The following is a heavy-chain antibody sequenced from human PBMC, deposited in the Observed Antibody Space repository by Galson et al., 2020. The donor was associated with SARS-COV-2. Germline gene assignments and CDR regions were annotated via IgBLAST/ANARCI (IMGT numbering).Heavy chain of an antibody. Sequence: ASVKVSCKASGYTFTGYYMHWVRQAPGQGLEWMGWINPNSGGTNYAQKFQGRVTMTRDTSISTAYMELSRLRSDDTVVYYCARYLTYYDFWSGYYASQGDYYYGMDVWGQGTTVTVSS. CDR3: ARYLTYYDFWSGYYASQGDYYYGMDV. CDR2: INPNSGGT. D-gene: IGHD3-3*01. CDR1: GYTFTGYY. J-gene: IGHJ6*02. V-gene: IGHV1-2*02.